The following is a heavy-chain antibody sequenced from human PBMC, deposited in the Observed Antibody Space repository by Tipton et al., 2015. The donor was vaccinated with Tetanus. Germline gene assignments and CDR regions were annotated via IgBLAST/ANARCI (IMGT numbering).Heavy chain of an antibody. CDR3: ARDSPYCTNGVCYPDY. J-gene: IGHJ4*02. Sequence: QSGPEVKKPGASVKVSCKASGYTFTSYGISWVRQASGQGLEWMGWISAYNGNTNYAQKLQGRVTMTTDTSTSTAYMELRSLRSDDTAVYYCARDSPYCTNGVCYPDYWGQGTLVTVSS. V-gene: IGHV1-18*01. CDR1: GYTFTSYG. CDR2: ISAYNGNT. D-gene: IGHD2-8*01.